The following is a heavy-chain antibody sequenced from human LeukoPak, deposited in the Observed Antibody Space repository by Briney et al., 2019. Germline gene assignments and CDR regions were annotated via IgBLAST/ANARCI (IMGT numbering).Heavy chain of an antibody. J-gene: IGHJ4*02. CDR3: ARNSAYSSSSGINC. Sequence: SETLSLTCTVSGGSISSGGYYWSWIRQHPGKGLEWIGYIYYSGSTYYNPSLKSRVTISVDTSKNQFSLKLSSVTAADTAVYYCARNSAYSSSSGINCWGQGTLVTVSS. D-gene: IGHD6-6*01. CDR1: GGSISSGGYY. V-gene: IGHV4-31*03. CDR2: IYYSGST.